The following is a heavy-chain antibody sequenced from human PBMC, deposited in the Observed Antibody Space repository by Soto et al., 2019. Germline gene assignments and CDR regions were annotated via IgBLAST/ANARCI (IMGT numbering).Heavy chain of an antibody. J-gene: IGHJ6*02. V-gene: IGHV1-18*01. D-gene: IGHD5-12*01. CDR2: ISPDNGNT. CDR1: GYTFTIYG. Sequence: QVQLVQSGGEVKKPWASVKVSCKASGYTFTIYGINWVRQAPGQGLEWMGWISPDNGNTNYAQKLQGRVTMTTDTSTSRAYMELRSLRSDDTAVYYCARALGYSGYAGMDVWGQGTKDTVSS. CDR3: ARALGYSGYAGMDV.